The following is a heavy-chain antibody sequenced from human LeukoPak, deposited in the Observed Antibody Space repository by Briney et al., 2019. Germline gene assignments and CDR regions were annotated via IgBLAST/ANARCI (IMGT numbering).Heavy chain of an antibody. J-gene: IGHJ3*02. CDR2: IYPGDSDT. V-gene: IGHV5-51*01. CDR1: GYSFTSYW. CDR3: ARDDSIAGGAFDI. Sequence: PGESLQISCKGSGYSFTSYWIGWVRQLPGKGLEWMGIIYPGDSDTRYSPSFQGQVTISADKSISTAYLQWSSLKASDTAMYYCARDDSIAGGAFDIWGQGTMVTVSS. D-gene: IGHD6-13*01.